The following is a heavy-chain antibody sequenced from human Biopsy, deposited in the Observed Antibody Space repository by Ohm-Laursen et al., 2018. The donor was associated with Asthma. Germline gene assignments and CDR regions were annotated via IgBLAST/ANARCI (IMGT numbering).Heavy chain of an antibody. CDR2: IVFASGAT. D-gene: IGHD2/OR15-2a*01. Sequence: AASVKVSCNTSGVALSGYTFEWVRQARGLGLEWIAGIVFASGATNYAQNFQDRLTVTRDMSAGSVSMELRGLSSTDTAVYYCAAGRTSLQGESLIWGQGTLVSVSS. V-gene: IGHV1-58*01. CDR1: GVALSGYT. CDR3: AAGRTSLQGESLI. J-gene: IGHJ4*01.